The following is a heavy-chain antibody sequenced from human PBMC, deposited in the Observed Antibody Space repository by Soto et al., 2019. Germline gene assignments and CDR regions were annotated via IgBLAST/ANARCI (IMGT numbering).Heavy chain of an antibody. CDR3: ASVGYCTNGVCYPDLDYYYYGMDV. CDR1: GYTFTSYY. Sequence: ASVKVSCKASGYTFTSYYMHWVRQAPGQGLEWMGIINPSGGSTSYAQKFQGRVTMTRDTSTSTVYMELSSLRSEDKAVYYCASVGYCTNGVCYPDLDYYYYGMDVWGQGTTVTVSS. J-gene: IGHJ6*02. CDR2: INPSGGST. V-gene: IGHV1-46*01. D-gene: IGHD2-8*01.